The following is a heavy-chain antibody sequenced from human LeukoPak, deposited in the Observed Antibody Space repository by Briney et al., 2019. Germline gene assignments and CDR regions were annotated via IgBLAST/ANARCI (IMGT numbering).Heavy chain of an antibody. J-gene: IGHJ4*02. D-gene: IGHD3-22*01. CDR2: ISGSGGST. V-gene: IGHV3-23*01. CDR3: AKEIYYYDSSGCYNYFDY. Sequence: GGTLRLSCAASGFTFSSYGMSWVRQAPGKGLEWVSAISGSGGSTYYADSVKGRFTISRDNSKNTLYLQMNSLRAEDTAVYYCAKEIYYYDSSGCYNYFDYWGQGTLVTVSS. CDR1: GFTFSSYG.